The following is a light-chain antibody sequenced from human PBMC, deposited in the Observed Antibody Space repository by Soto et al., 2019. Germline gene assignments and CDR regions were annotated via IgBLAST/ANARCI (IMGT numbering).Light chain of an antibody. J-gene: IGKJ4*01. Sequence: DIQMTQSPSSLSASVGDRVTITCRASQSISTYLNWYQQKPGKAPNLLIYAASTLQSGVPSRFSGSGSGTDFTITISSLQPDDFTTYYCQQSYSTPLTFGGGTTVDIK. CDR1: QSISTY. V-gene: IGKV1-39*01. CDR3: QQSYSTPLT. CDR2: AAS.